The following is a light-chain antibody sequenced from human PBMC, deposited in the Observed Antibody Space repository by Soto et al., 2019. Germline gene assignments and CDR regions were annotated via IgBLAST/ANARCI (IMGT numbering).Light chain of an antibody. CDR2: ATS. Sequence: DVPMTQSPSSLSAFVGDRVTITCRASQGIAHYLAWFQQKPGKVPKLLIYATSTLQSGVPSRFSGSGSGTDFTLTINSLQPEDVGTYYCQKYNSAPLTFGGGTKVQIK. CDR1: QGIAHY. CDR3: QKYNSAPLT. J-gene: IGKJ4*01. V-gene: IGKV1-27*01.